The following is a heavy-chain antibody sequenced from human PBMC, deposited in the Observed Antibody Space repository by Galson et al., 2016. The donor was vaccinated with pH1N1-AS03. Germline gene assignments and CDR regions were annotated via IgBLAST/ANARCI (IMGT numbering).Heavy chain of an antibody. D-gene: IGHD1-1*01. CDR2: IGSDLKT. J-gene: IGHJ6*02. V-gene: IGHV3-23*01. Sequence: SLRLSCGASGFGVSGNAMTWVRQAPGKGLEWVSSIGSDLKTHYANSVKGRFSISKDNSKNTVYLQMDSLRAEDTALYYCAKDLFWMSAMDVWGQGTTVTVSS. CDR3: AKDLFWMSAMDV. CDR1: GFGVSGNA.